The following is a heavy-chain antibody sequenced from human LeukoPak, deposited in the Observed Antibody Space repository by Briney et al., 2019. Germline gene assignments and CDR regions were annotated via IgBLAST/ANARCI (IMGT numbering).Heavy chain of an antibody. CDR3: AADSRSTLVGDY. D-gene: IGHD3-9*01. J-gene: IGHJ4*02. V-gene: IGHV1-58*01. CDR1: GLTFSSSA. CDR2: IVVDTGNT. Sequence: GTSVKVSCKTSGLTFSSSAVQWVRQARGQRLEWIGWIVVDTGNTNYAQGFQGRVTITRDVSTSSSYMELSSLTSEDTAVYYCAADSRSTLVGDYWGQGTLVTVSS.